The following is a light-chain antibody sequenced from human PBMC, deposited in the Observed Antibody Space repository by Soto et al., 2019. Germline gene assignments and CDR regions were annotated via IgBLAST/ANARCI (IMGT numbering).Light chain of an antibody. CDR2: DVS. CDR1: SSDVGGYNY. V-gene: IGLV2-11*01. CDR3: CSYAGSYTYV. Sequence: QSVLTQPRSVSGSPGQSVTISCTGTSSDVGGYNYVSWYQQHPGKAPKLMIYDVSKRPSGVPDRFSGSKSGNTASLTNSGLQAEDEADYYCCSYAGSYTYVFGTGTKSPS. J-gene: IGLJ1*01.